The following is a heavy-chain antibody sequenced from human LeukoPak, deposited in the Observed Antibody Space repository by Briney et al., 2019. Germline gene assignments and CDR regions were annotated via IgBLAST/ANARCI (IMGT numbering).Heavy chain of an antibody. CDR1: GFTFRDSH. D-gene: IGHD1-14*01. CDR2: IWYDGSTQ. CDR3: TRYNNDHFDY. V-gene: IGHV3-33*01. J-gene: IGHJ4*02. Sequence: PGGSLRLSCAASGFTFRDSHMHWVRQAPGKGLEWVAMIWYDGSTQHYAESVRGRFTISRDNSKNTMSVQMDDLRAEDTAVYYCTRYNNDHFDYWGQGTLVTVSS.